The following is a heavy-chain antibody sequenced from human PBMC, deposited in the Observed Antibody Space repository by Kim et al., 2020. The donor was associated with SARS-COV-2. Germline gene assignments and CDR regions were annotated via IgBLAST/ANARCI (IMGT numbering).Heavy chain of an antibody. Sequence: GGSLRLSCAASGFTFSSYGMNWVRQAPGNGLEWVSGIRGSGVSTDSADSVKGRFTISRDNSKSTLYLQMNSLRAEDTAIYYCAKSGSGWYSDYWGQGTLVTVSS. CDR2: IRGSGVST. D-gene: IGHD6-19*01. J-gene: IGHJ4*02. V-gene: IGHV3-23*01. CDR3: AKSGSGWYSDY. CDR1: GFTFSSYG.